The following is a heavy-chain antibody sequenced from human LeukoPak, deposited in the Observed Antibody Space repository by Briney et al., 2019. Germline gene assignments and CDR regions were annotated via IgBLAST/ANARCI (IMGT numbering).Heavy chain of an antibody. CDR3: ARSTMIVVAPAMTRGYSYYFDY. Sequence: TSETLSLTCTVSGYSIRSGYYWGWIRQPPGKGLEWIGEINHSGSTNYNPSLKSRVTISVDTSKNQFSLKLSSVTAADTAVYYCARSTMIVVAPAMTRGYSYYFDYWGQGTLVTVSS. CDR2: INHSGST. D-gene: IGHD3-22*01. CDR1: GYSIRSGYY. J-gene: IGHJ4*02. V-gene: IGHV4-38-2*02.